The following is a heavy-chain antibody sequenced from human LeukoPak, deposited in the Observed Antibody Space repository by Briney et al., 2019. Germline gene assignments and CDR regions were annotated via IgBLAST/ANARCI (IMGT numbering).Heavy chain of an antibody. D-gene: IGHD3-9*01. CDR2: INHSGST. CDR3: ARAVRLTVDYNPPFGY. J-gene: IGHJ4*02. V-gene: IGHV4-34*01. CDR1: GGSFSGYY. Sequence: PSETLSLTCAVYGGSFSGYYWSWIRQPPGKGLEWIGEINHSGSTNYNPSLKSRVTISVDTSKNQFSLKLSSVTAADTAVYYCARAVRLTVDYNPPFGYWGQGTLVTVSS.